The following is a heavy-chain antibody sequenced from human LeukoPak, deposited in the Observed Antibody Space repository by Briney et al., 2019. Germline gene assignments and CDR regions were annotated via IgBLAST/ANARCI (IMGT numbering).Heavy chain of an antibody. V-gene: IGHV1-69*05. Sequence: SVKVSCKASGGTFSSYAISWVRQAPGQGLEWMGGIIPIFGTANYAQKFQGRVTITTDESTSTAYMELSSLRSEDTAVYYCASGSYVWGSYRYTGPFDHWGQGTLVTVSS. J-gene: IGHJ4*02. CDR1: GGTFSSYA. CDR2: IIPIFGTA. CDR3: ASGSYVWGSYRYTGPFDH. D-gene: IGHD3-16*02.